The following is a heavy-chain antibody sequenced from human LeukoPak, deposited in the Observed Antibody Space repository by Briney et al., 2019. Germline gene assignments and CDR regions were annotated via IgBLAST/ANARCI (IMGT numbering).Heavy chain of an antibody. Sequence: PGRSLRLSCAASGFTFSSYAMHWVRQAPGKGLEWGAVMSFDGTHIYYADSVKGRFTISRDNSKNTLYLQMNSLTSDDTAMYYCARDLQGYANNFKWGQGTLVSVSS. CDR3: ARDLQGYANNFK. CDR2: MSFDGTHI. V-gene: IGHV3-30-3*01. D-gene: IGHD2-15*01. CDR1: GFTFSSYA. J-gene: IGHJ4*02.